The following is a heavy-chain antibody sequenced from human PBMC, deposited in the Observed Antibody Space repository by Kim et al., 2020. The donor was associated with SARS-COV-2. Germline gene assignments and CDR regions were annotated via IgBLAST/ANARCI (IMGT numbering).Heavy chain of an antibody. D-gene: IGHD3-10*01. CDR1: GFTFSTHA. V-gene: IGHV3-23*01. CDR2: ITGGGETT. Sequence: GGSLRLSCAASGFTFSTHAMTWVRQASGKGLEWVSVITGGGETTYYADSGKGRFTFSRDISNNMISLQMNSLRVEDTAVYYCAKDRSSRGTYYFSDYLG. CDR3: AKDRSSRGTYYFSDY. J-gene: IGHJ4*01.